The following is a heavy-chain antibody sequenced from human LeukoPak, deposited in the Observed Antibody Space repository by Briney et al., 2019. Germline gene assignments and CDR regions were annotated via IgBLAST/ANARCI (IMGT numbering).Heavy chain of an antibody. J-gene: IGHJ4*02. V-gene: IGHV3-30-3*01. D-gene: IGHD3-10*01. CDR2: ISYDGSND. Sequence: GGSLTLSCAASGFTFSGYAMHWVRQAPAKGLEWVAVISYDGSNDYYADSVKGRFTISRDNSKNTLYLQMNSLSVEDTAVYYCARVGYYASGPFSYFDYWGQGTLVTVSS. CDR1: GFTFSGYA. CDR3: ARVGYYASGPFSYFDY.